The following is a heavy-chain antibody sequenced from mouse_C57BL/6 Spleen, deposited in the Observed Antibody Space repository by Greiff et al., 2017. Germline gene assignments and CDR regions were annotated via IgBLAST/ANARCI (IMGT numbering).Heavy chain of an antibody. CDR1: GYTFTSYW. Sequence: LQPGAELVKPGASVKMSCKASGYTFTSYWITWVKQRPGQGLEWIGDIYPGSGSTNYNEKFKSKATLTVDTSSSTAYMQLSSLTSEDSAVYYCAREGIYYGYDVYFDYWGQGTTLTVSS. V-gene: IGHV1-55*01. D-gene: IGHD2-2*01. CDR3: AREGIYYGYDVYFDY. J-gene: IGHJ2*01. CDR2: IYPGSGST.